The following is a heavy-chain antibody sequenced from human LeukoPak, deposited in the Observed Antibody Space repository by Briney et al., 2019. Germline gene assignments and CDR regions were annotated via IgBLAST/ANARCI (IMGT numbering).Heavy chain of an antibody. CDR3: AKLIYCGGDCYSRMYDAFDI. D-gene: IGHD2-21*02. J-gene: IGHJ3*02. V-gene: IGHV1-69*13. CDR2: IIPIFGTA. Sequence: GASVNVSCKASGGTFSSYAISWVRPAPGQGLEWMGGIIPIFGTANYAQKFQGRVTITADESTSTAYMELSSLRSEDTAVYYCAKLIYCGGDCYSRMYDAFDIWGQGTMVTVSS. CDR1: GGTFSSYA.